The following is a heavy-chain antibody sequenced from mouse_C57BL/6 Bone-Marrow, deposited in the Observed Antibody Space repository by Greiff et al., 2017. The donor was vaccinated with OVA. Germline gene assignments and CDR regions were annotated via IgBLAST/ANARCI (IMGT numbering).Heavy chain of an antibody. CDR2: IDPSGSYT. J-gene: IGHJ2*01. CDR3: ASLLLDY. V-gene: IGHV1-69*01. D-gene: IGHD1-1*01. CDR1: GYTFTSYW. Sequence: VQLQQPGAELVMPGASVKLSCKASGYTFTSYWMHWVKQRPGQGLEWIGKIDPSGSYTNYNQKFKGKSTLTVDNSSSTAYMQLSSLTSEDSAVYCCASLLLDYGGRGTTLTVSA.